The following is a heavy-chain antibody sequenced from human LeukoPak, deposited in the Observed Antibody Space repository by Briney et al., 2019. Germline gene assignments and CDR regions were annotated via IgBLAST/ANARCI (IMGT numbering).Heavy chain of an antibody. Sequence: SVKVSCKASGGTFNNYAINWVRQAPGQGLEWMGGIIPIFGSSNYAQKFQGRVTIIADESTTTAYMELSSLRSEDTAVYYCARVTHTELSTWFDPWGQGTLVTVS. J-gene: IGHJ5*02. CDR1: GGTFNNYA. CDR2: IIPIFGSS. CDR3: ARVTHTELSTWFDP. D-gene: IGHD5-18*01. V-gene: IGHV1-69*13.